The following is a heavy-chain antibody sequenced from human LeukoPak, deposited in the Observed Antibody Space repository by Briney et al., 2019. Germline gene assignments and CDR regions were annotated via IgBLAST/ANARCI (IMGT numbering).Heavy chain of an antibody. V-gene: IGHV4-4*07. CDR1: GGSISSYY. Sequence: SETLSLTCTVSGGSISSYYWSWIRQPAGKGLEWIGRIYTSGSTNYNPSLKSRVTMSVDTSKNQFSLKLSSVTAADTAVYYCAREEADYYGSGSQPERYYYYYYMDVWGKGTTVTISS. CDR2: IYTSGST. CDR3: AREEADYYGSGSQPERYYYYYYMDV. D-gene: IGHD3-10*01. J-gene: IGHJ6*03.